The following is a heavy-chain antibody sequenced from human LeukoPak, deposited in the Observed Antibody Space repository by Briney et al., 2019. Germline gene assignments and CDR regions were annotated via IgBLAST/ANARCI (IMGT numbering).Heavy chain of an antibody. CDR1: GFTFGDYA. Sequence: GGSLRLSCTASGFTFGDYAMSWVRQAPGKGLEWVGFIRSKAYGGTTEYAASVKGGFTISRDDSKSIAYLQMNSLKTEDTAVYYCTRDQYCRSTSCYTPIDYWGQGTLVTVSS. CDR3: TRDQYCRSTSCYTPIDY. V-gene: IGHV3-49*04. D-gene: IGHD2-2*02. CDR2: IRSKAYGGTT. J-gene: IGHJ4*02.